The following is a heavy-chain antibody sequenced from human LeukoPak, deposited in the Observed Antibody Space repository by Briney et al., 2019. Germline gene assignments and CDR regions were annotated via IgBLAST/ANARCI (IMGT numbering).Heavy chain of an antibody. CDR1: GGSIRSGSYY. V-gene: IGHV4-61*02. Sequence: SETLSLTRTVSGGSIRSGSYYWSWIRQPAGKGLEWIGRIYTSASTNYNPSLKSRVTISVDTSKNQFSLKLSSVTAADTAVYYCARGAYYDFWSGGDYWGQGTLVTVSS. D-gene: IGHD3-3*01. CDR2: IYTSAST. J-gene: IGHJ4*02. CDR3: ARGAYYDFWSGGDY.